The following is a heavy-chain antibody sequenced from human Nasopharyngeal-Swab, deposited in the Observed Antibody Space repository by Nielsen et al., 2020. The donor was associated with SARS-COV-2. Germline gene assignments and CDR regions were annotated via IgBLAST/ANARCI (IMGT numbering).Heavy chain of an antibody. Sequence: GESLKISCAASGFTVSSNYMSWVRQAPGKGLEWVSVIYSGGSTYYADSVKGRFTISRDNSKNTLYLQMNSLRAEDTAVYYCARECYDSIRWGQGTLVTVSS. CDR2: IYSGGST. V-gene: IGHV3-66*01. CDR3: ARECYDSIR. CDR1: GFTVSSNY. J-gene: IGHJ4*02. D-gene: IGHD3-22*01.